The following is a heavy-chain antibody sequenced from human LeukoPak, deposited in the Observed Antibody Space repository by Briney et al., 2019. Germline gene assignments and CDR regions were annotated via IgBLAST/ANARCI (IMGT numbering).Heavy chain of an antibody. CDR1: EFSVGSNY. Sequence: PGGSLRLSCAASEFSVGSNYMTWVRQAPGKGLEWVSLIYSGGSTYYADSVKGRFTISRDNSKNTLYLQMNSLRAEDTAVYYCAKTMVTAIRYYYYYMDVWGKGTTVTVSS. V-gene: IGHV3-66*01. CDR3: AKTMVTAIRYYYYYMDV. D-gene: IGHD2-21*02. J-gene: IGHJ6*03. CDR2: IYSGGST.